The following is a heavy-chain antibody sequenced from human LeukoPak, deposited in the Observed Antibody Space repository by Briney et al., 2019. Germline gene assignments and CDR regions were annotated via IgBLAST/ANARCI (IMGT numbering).Heavy chain of an antibody. CDR3: ARDPRYCAGDCYTFDY. D-gene: IGHD2-21*02. V-gene: IGHV3-74*01. CDR2: INSDGSST. CDR1: GFIFSRYW. Sequence: GGSLRLSCAASGFIFSRYWMNWVRQAPGKGPVWVSRINSDGSSTSYADSVKGRFTISRDNAKNTLYLQMNSLRAEDTAVYYCARDPRYCAGDCYTFDYWGQGTLVTVSS. J-gene: IGHJ4*02.